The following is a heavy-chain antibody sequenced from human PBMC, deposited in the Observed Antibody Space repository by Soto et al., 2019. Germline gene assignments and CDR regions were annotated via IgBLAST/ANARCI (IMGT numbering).Heavy chain of an antibody. CDR1: GFTFSTYW. V-gene: IGHV3-74*01. D-gene: IGHD3-10*01. Sequence: EVQLVESEGGLVQPGGSLRLSCSASGFTFSTYWMHWVRQAPGKGLVWVSRINTDGSTTTYADSVKGRFTISRDNAKNTLYLQMNSLRAEDTAVYYCARDRVTYGLNFFDYWGQGTLVTVSS. CDR2: INTDGSTT. J-gene: IGHJ4*02. CDR3: ARDRVTYGLNFFDY.